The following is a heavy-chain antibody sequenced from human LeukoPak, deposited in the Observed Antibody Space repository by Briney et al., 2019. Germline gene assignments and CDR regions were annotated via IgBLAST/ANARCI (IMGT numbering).Heavy chain of an antibody. Sequence: SETLSLTCTVSGGSISSGSYYWTWIRQPPGKGLEWIGYIYYSGSTNYNPSLKSRVTISVDTSKNQFSLKLSSVTAADTAVYYCARVGVKYSGSRLGYYYYYMDVWGKGTTVTVSS. CDR1: GGSISSGSYY. V-gene: IGHV4-61*01. CDR3: ARVGVKYSGSRLGYYYYYMDV. D-gene: IGHD1-26*01. CDR2: IYYSGST. J-gene: IGHJ6*03.